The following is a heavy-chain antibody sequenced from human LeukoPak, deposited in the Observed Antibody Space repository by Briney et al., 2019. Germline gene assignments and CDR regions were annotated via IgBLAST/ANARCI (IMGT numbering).Heavy chain of an antibody. D-gene: IGHD6-19*01. V-gene: IGHV1-3*03. CDR1: GYTFTSYA. Sequence: ASVKVSCKASGYTFTSYAMHSVRQAPGQRLEWMGWINAGNGNTKYSQEFQGRVTMTRDTSASTAYMELSSLRSEDMAVYYCARDRAHSSGWYHPFDYWGQGTLVTVSS. CDR3: ARDRAHSSGWYHPFDY. CDR2: INAGNGNT. J-gene: IGHJ4*02.